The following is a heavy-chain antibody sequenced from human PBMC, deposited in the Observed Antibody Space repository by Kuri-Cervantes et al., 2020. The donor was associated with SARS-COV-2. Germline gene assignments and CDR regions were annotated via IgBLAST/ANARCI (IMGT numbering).Heavy chain of an antibody. Sequence: SETLSLTCTVSGGSISSSSYYWGWIRQPPGKGLEWIGSIYYSGSTYYNPSLKSRVTISVDTSKNQFSLKLSSVTAADTAVYYCAVRGYSYREYWGQGTLVTVYS. CDR2: IYYSGST. CDR3: AVRGYSYREY. V-gene: IGHV4-39*07. CDR1: GGSISSSSYY. D-gene: IGHD5-18*01. J-gene: IGHJ4*02.